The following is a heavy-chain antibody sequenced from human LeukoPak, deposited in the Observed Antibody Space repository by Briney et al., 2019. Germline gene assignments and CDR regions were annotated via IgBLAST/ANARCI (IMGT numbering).Heavy chain of an antibody. J-gene: IGHJ4*02. Sequence: GGSLTLSCAASGFTFSDYYMTWLRQAPGKGLEWVSYISSSGGTIYYADSVKGRFTISRDNAKNSLYLQMNSLRAEDTAVYYCARYSYDDSGSQGFDYWGQGILVTVSS. CDR1: GFTFSDYY. CDR2: ISSSGGTI. CDR3: ARYSYDDSGSQGFDY. D-gene: IGHD3-22*01. V-gene: IGHV3-11*04.